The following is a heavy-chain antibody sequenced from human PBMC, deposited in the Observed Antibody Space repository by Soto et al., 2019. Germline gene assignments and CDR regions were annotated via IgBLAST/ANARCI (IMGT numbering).Heavy chain of an antibody. CDR2: IYYSERTSYNSGST. CDR1: GDSMTSSSYY. Sequence: PSETLSLTCTVSGDSMTSSSYYWGWIRQPPGKGLEWIGSIYYSERTSYNSGSTYYSPSLKSRVTISGDTSKSQFSLKLSSVTAADTAVYYCARGRGVVVVVAATSVKAFDIWGQGTMVTV. V-gene: IGHV4-39*01. D-gene: IGHD2-15*01. J-gene: IGHJ3*02. CDR3: ARGRGVVVVVAATSVKAFDI.